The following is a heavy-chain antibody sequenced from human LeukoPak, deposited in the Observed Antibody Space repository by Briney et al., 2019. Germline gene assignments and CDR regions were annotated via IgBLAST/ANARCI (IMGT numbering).Heavy chain of an antibody. CDR1: GFTFSNYS. CDR3: ARDSPYYDILSGYSYFDY. V-gene: IGHV3-21*01. D-gene: IGHD3-9*01. CDR2: ISSSSSYI. Sequence: GSLRLSCAASGFTFSNYSMNRVRQAPGKGLEWVASISSSSSYIYYADSVKGRFTISRDNAKDSLYLQMNSLRAEDTAVYYCARDSPYYDILSGYSYFDYWGQGTLVTVSS. J-gene: IGHJ4*02.